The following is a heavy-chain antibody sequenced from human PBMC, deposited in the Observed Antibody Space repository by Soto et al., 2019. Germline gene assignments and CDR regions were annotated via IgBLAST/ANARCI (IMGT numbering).Heavy chain of an antibody. Sequence: SETLSLTCAVSGGSFTSNNWWTWIRQPPGQGLEWIGEIYRTGNTDYSPSLKSPVTLAMDTTKNQHSLHLTSVTAADMAVYYYAREGSHSAYNSAMGSQLWSFDRLGKGVPVTVSS. D-gene: IGHD1-1*01. CDR3: AREGSHSAYNSAMGSQLWSFDR. J-gene: IGHJ5*02. CDR2: IYRTGNT. V-gene: IGHV4-4*02. CDR1: GGSFTSNNW.